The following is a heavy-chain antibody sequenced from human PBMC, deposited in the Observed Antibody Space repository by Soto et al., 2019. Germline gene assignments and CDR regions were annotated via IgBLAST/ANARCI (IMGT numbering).Heavy chain of an antibody. CDR2: TYYRSRWYN. Sequence: PSQTLSLTCVISGDNVSSDNSAWNWIRHSPSRGLDWLGRTYYRSRWYNDYALSVKGRITINPDTSKKQFSLQINSVTPEDTGVYYCARVEGPGARKAFDIWGKGKMVTVSS. D-gene: IGHD7-27*01. V-gene: IGHV6-1*01. CDR1: GDNVSSDNSA. J-gene: IGHJ3*02. CDR3: ARVEGPGARKAFDI.